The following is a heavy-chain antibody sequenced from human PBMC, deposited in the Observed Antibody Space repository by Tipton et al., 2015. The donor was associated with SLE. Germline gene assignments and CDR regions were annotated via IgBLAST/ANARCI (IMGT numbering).Heavy chain of an antibody. CDR3: AREDCSGAGCYYDS. CDR1: GSSMTSDFY. V-gene: IGHV4-38-2*02. CDR2: VFYSGTT. Sequence: TLSLTCAVSGSSMTSDFYWACIRQSPGKGLQWIGSVFYSGTTYYNPSLLSRVTISRDKSKNRFSLNLSSVTAADTAVYYCAREDCSGAGCYYDSRGQGTLVTVPS. D-gene: IGHD2-15*01. J-gene: IGHJ4*02.